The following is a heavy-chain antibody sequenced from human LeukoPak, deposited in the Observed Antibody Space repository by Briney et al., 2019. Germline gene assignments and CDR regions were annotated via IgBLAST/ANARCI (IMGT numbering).Heavy chain of an antibody. D-gene: IGHD5-12*01. CDR1: GGSISSGDYY. V-gene: IGHV4-30-4*01. CDR3: ARDASGYDPMGGSYFDY. Sequence: SGTLSLTCTVSGGSISSGDYYWSWIRQPPGKGLEWIGYIYYSGSTYYNPSLKSRVTISVDTSKNQFSLKLSSVTAADTAVYYCARDASGYDPMGGSYFDYWGQGTLVTVSS. J-gene: IGHJ4*02. CDR2: IYYSGST.